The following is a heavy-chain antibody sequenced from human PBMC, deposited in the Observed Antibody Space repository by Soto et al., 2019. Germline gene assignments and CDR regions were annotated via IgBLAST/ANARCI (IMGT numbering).Heavy chain of an antibody. CDR1: GGSIGSSTYY. D-gene: IGHD6-13*01. CDR2: IYYTGNT. V-gene: IGHV4-39*01. CDR3: ARHQSHSSSYVDP. J-gene: IGHJ5*02. Sequence: SETLSLTCTVSGGSIGSSTYYMGWIRQPPGKGLEWIGTIYYTGNTYYNPSLKTRLSISVDTSKNQFSLKLTSVTAADTAVYYCARHQSHSSSYVDPWGQGTLVTVSS.